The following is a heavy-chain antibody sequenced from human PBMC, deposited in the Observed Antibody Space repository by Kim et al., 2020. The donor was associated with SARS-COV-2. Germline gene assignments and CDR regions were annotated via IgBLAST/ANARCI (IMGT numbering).Heavy chain of an antibody. CDR2: IRSKGYGGTT. V-gene: IGHV3-49*04. Sequence: GGSLRLSCTTSGFTFGDYAMSLVRQAPGKGLEWVSFIRSKGYGGTTEYAASVKGRFIISRDDSKNSAYLQMNSLKTEDAAVYYGTSVASDGWTGYDYYM. CDR3: TSVASDGWTGYDYYM. J-gene: IGHJ6*03. CDR1: GFTFGDYA. D-gene: IGHD3-9*01.